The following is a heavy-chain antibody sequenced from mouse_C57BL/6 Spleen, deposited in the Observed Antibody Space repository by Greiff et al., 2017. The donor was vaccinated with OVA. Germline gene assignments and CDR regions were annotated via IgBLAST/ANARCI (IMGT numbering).Heavy chain of an antibody. CDR3: ARGGQYYDGFYAMDY. CDR2: INPNNGGT. D-gene: IGHD1-2*01. V-gene: IGHV1-26*01. Sequence: EVQLQQSGPELVKPGASVKISCKASGYTFTDYYMNWVKQSHGKSLEWIGDINPNNGGTSYNQKFKGKATLTVDKSSSTAYMELRSLTSEDSAVYYCARGGQYYDGFYAMDYWGQGTSVTVSS. J-gene: IGHJ4*01. CDR1: GYTFTDYY.